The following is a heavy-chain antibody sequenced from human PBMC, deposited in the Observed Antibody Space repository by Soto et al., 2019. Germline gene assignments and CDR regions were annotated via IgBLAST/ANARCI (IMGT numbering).Heavy chain of an antibody. CDR1: GYPVTAYY. D-gene: IGHD3-3*01. CDR3: ARGGGVGVAGSAAFDM. V-gene: IGHV1-2*02. CDR2: INPATGAA. Sequence: QLHLVQSGAVVKKPGASVTVSCSASGYPVTAYYMHWVRQAPGRGLEWMGGINPATGAAKYTQTFQGRVTMPRDTSTGTLFMELSGLTSEDPAVFYCARGGGVGVAGSAAFDMWGQGTLVTVSS. J-gene: IGHJ3*02.